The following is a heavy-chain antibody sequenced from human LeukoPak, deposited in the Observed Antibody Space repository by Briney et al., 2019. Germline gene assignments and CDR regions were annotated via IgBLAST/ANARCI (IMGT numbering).Heavy chain of an antibody. CDR1: GFSFSDHE. CDR3: ASGRGSYSPDY. CDR2: LSSSGNA. J-gene: IGHJ4*02. Sequence: GGSLRLSCAASGFSFSDHEMNWVRQAPGKGLEWISYLSSSGNAYYADSVKGRFTISRDNSKNSLYLQMTSLRADDTAVYYCASGRGSYSPDYWGQGTLVTVSS. D-gene: IGHD1-26*01. V-gene: IGHV3-48*03.